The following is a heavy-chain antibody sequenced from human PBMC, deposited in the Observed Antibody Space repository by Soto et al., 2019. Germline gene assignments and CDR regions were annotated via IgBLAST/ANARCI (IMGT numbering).Heavy chain of an antibody. D-gene: IGHD5-18*01. V-gene: IGHV1-18*01. Sequence: QVQLVQSGAEVKKPGASVKVSCKASGYTFNTYSISWVRQAPGQGLEWMGWISGYNGDTHYAQKFQGRVTMTTDTSTSTAYMELRSLRSDDTAMYYCARENVLSYVDTAMVGYFDYWGQGTLVTVSS. J-gene: IGHJ4*02. CDR1: GYTFNTYS. CDR3: ARENVLSYVDTAMVGYFDY. CDR2: ISGYNGDT.